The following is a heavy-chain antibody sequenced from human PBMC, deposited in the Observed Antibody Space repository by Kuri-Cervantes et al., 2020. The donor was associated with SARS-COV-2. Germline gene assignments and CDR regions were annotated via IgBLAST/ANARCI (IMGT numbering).Heavy chain of an antibody. CDR2: IRYDGSDK. J-gene: IGHJ4*02. V-gene: IGHV3-30*02. CDR3: AKDGLRVVEEWLPFDY. CDR1: GFTFSGYD. Sequence: GESLKISCVPSGFTFSGYDMHWVRQAPGKGLEWVAFIRYDGSDKYYADSVKGRFTISRDSSKNTLYLQMNSLRAEDTAVYYCAKDGLRVVEEWLPFDYWGQGTLVTVSS. D-gene: IGHD3-3*01.